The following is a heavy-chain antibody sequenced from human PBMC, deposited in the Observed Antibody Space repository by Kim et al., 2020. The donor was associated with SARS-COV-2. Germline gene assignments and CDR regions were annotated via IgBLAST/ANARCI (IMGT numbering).Heavy chain of an antibody. CDR1: GFIFDDSA. CDR3: ARRSENLAFDI. J-gene: IGHJ3*02. CDR2: ISWNSVTM. Sequence: GGSLRLSCAASGFIFDDSAMHWVRQAPGKGLEWVSGISWNSVTMIYAESVKGRFSISRDNAKNSLYLQMNSLRTEDTALYYCARRSENLAFDIWGQGTLVTVSS. V-gene: IGHV3-9*01.